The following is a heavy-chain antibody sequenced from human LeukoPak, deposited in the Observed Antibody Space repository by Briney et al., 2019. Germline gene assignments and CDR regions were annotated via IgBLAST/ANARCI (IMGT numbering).Heavy chain of an antibody. V-gene: IGHV3-23*01. J-gene: IGHJ4*02. Sequence: GGSLRLSCAASGFTFSSYAMSWVRQAPGKGLEWVSAISGSGGSTYYADSVKGRFTISRDNSKSTLYLQLNSLRAEDTAVYYCAKGRGFIAARHLYFDYWGQGTLVTVSS. CDR2: ISGSGGST. D-gene: IGHD6-6*01. CDR1: GFTFSSYA. CDR3: AKGRGFIAARHLYFDY.